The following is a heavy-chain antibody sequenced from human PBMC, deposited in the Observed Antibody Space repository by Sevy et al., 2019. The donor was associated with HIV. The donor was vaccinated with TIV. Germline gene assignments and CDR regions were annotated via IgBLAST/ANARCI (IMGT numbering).Heavy chain of an antibody. CDR3: ARDKRFLNDAFDV. CDR1: GDSIRSGSYY. D-gene: IGHD2-21*01. CDR2: IYTSGSP. Sequence: SETLSLTCTVSGDSIRSGSYYWSWFRQPAGKGLEGIGRIYTSGSPKYNPSLESRVTISADTSRNQFSLELSSVTAADTAIYYCARDKRFLNDAFDVWGQGTMVTVSS. V-gene: IGHV4-61*02. J-gene: IGHJ3*01.